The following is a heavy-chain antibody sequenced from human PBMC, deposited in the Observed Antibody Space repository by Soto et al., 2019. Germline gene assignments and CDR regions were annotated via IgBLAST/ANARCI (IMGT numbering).Heavy chain of an antibody. J-gene: IGHJ6*03. CDR3: AKTFWSSHYYMDV. V-gene: IGHV3-23*01. CDR2: IGAGGITT. Sequence: GGSLRLSCAASGFTFSTYAMSWVRQAPGKGLEWVSVIGAGGITTYYADSVKGRFTISRDNSKNTLYLQMNSLRVEDTAVYYCAKTFWSSHYYMDVWGMGTTVTVSS. CDR1: GFTFSTYA. D-gene: IGHD3-3*01.